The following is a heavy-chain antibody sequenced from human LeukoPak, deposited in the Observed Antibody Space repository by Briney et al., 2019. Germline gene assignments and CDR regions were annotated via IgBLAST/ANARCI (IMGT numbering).Heavy chain of an antibody. CDR2: INPNIVVT. D-gene: IGHD5-18*01. Sequence: GASVKVSCKPSVYTFTGYYMHWVRQTPRQGLEWMGWINPNIVVTNYAQNFQGRVTMTTDTSISTAYMELSRLRSHDPAVHYCARPSGIQLWPHFDYWGQGTLVTVSS. CDR3: ARPSGIQLWPHFDY. CDR1: VYTFTGYY. V-gene: IGHV1-2*02. J-gene: IGHJ4*02.